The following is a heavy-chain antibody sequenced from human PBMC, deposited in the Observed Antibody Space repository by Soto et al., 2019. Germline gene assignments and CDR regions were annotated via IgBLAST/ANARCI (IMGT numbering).Heavy chain of an antibody. CDR1: GFSLTTSGVG. CDR3: AHRVLRTVFGLVTTTAIYFDV. J-gene: IGHJ4*02. D-gene: IGHD3-3*01. CDR2: IYWDDDK. Sequence: QITLNESGPTVVRPTETPTLTCRFSGFSLTTSGVGVGWIRQSPGKAPEWLALIYWDDDKRYSASLKSRLTITKDTSKNQVVLTVSDLDPTDTATYYCAHRVLRTVFGLVTTTAIYFDVWGQGTPVAVSS. V-gene: IGHV2-5*02.